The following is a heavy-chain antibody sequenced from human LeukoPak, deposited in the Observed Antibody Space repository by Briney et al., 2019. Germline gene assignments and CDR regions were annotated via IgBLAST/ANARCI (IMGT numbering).Heavy chain of an antibody. CDR2: IYYSGST. CDR1: GGSISSYY. V-gene: IGHV4-59*01. D-gene: IGHD3-10*01. Sequence: SETLSLTCTVSGGSISSYYWSWIRQPPGKGLEWMGHIYYSGSTNYKPSLKSRVTISVDTSKNQFSLKLSSVTAADTAVYYCARGGYYGSGNDFRFDPWGQGTLVTVSS. J-gene: IGHJ5*02. CDR3: ARGGYYGSGNDFRFDP.